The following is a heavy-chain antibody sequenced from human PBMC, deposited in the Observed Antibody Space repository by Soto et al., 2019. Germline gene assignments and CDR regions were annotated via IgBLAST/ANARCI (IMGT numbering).Heavy chain of an antibody. Sequence: QVQLVQSGAEVKKPGSSVKVSCKASGGTFSSYTISWVRQAPGQGLEWMGRIIPILGIANYARKFQGRVTITADKSTSTAYMELSSLRPEDTAVYYCARVLLAGYCSGCSCLYYYYYMDVWGKGTTVTVSS. V-gene: IGHV1-69*02. CDR3: ARVLLAGYCSGCSCLYYYYYMDV. CDR1: GGTFSSYT. CDR2: IIPILGIA. J-gene: IGHJ6*03. D-gene: IGHD2-15*01.